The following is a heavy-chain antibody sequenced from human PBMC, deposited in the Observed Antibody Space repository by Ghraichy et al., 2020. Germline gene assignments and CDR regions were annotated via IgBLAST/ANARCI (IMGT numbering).Heavy chain of an antibody. CDR1: GYTFSHYG. CDR2: ISAYNGNT. Sequence: ASVKVSCKASGYTFSHYGVSWVRRAPGQGLEWMGWISAYNGNTKYAENLQGRVTMTTETSTSTAYLELRSLRSDDTAIYYCARDVVGDGAAVFDYWGQGTLVTVS. D-gene: IGHD1-26*01. J-gene: IGHJ4*02. V-gene: IGHV1-18*01. CDR3: ARDVVGDGAAVFDY.